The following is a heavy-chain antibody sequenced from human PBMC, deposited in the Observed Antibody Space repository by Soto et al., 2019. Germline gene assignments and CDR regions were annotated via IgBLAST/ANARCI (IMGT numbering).Heavy chain of an antibody. V-gene: IGHV4-39*01. CDR2: IYYSGST. CDR1: GGSISSSSYY. CDR3: ARRAWGSSWPLDY. J-gene: IGHJ4*02. D-gene: IGHD6-13*01. Sequence: SETLSLTCTVSGGSISSSSYYWGWIRQPPGKGLEWIGSIYYSGSTYYNPALKSRVTISLDTSKNQFSLKLSSVTAADTAVYYCARRAWGSSWPLDYWGQGTLVTVSS.